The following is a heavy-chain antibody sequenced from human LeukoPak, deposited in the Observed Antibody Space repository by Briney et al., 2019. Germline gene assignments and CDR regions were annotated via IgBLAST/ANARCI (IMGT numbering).Heavy chain of an antibody. CDR3: ARVSSGWYPFDY. CDR2: IKQDGSEK. Sequence: PGGSLRLSCAASGLTFSSYWMSWVRQAPGKGLEWVANIKQDGSEKYYVDSVKGRLTISRDNAKNSLYLQMNSLRAEDTAVYYCARVSSGWYPFDYWGQGTLVTVSS. CDR1: GLTFSSYW. V-gene: IGHV3-7*03. J-gene: IGHJ4*02. D-gene: IGHD6-19*01.